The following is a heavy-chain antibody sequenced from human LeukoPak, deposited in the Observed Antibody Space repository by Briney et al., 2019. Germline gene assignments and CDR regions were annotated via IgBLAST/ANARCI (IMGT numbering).Heavy chain of an antibody. CDR1: GGTFSSYA. Sequence: GASVKVSCKASGGTFSSYAISLVRQAPGQGLEWMGRIIPILGIANYAQKFQGRVTITADESTSTAYMELSSLRSEDTAVYYCASTTDYYDSSGPSSDYWGQGTLVTVSS. J-gene: IGHJ4*02. CDR3: ASTTDYYDSSGPSSDY. V-gene: IGHV1-69*04. D-gene: IGHD3-22*01. CDR2: IIPILGIA.